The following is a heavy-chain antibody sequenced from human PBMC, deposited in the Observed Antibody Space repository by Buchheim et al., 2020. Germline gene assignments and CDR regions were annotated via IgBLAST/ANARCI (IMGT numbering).Heavy chain of an antibody. D-gene: IGHD4-17*01. V-gene: IGHV3-7*01. CDR3: VRDYGYYYAMDV. CDR2: IKRDGSEK. CDR1: GFVFSDYW. J-gene: IGHJ6*02. Sequence: VHLVESGGGLVQPGGSLRLSCAASGFVFSDYWMSWVRQAQGKGLEWVANIKRDGSEKTYVAPVRGRFTISRDNAKNSLYLQMNSLRADDTAVYYCVRDYGYYYAMDVWGQGTT.